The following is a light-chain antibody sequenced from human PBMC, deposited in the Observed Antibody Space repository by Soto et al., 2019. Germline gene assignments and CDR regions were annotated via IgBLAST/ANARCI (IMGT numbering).Light chain of an antibody. CDR2: DVS. J-gene: IGLJ2*01. V-gene: IGLV2-11*01. Sequence: QLVLTQPRSVSGSPGQSVTISCTGTSSDVGAYNYVSWFQQHPGKAPKLMMSDVSKRPSGVPDRFSGSKSGTTASLTISGLQAEDEADYYCCSYAGSYTLLFGGGTKVTVL. CDR1: SSDVGAYNY. CDR3: CSYAGSYTLL.